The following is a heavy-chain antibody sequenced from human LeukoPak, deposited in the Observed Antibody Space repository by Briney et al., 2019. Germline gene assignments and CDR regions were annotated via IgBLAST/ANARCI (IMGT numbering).Heavy chain of an antibody. CDR1: GYRFSNYW. V-gene: IGHV5-51*01. CDR3: ARQEYCSGGSCYTWFDP. CDR2: IYPGDSDI. Sequence: GESLKISCKGSGYRFSNYWIGWVRHMPGKGLEWMGMIYPGDSDIRYSPSFQGQVTVSADKSISTAYLQWSSLKASDTAMYYCARQEYCSGGSCYTWFDPWGQGTLVTVSS. J-gene: IGHJ5*02. D-gene: IGHD2-15*01.